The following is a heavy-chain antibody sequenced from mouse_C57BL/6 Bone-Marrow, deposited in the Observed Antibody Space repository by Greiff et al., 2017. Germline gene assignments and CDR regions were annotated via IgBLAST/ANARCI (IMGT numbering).Heavy chain of an antibody. D-gene: IGHD1-1*01. CDR3: APTVVATRYFDV. CDR1: GYTFTDYY. CDR2: INPNNGGT. J-gene: IGHJ1*03. V-gene: IGHV1-26*01. Sequence: EVQLVESGPELVKPGASVKISCKASGYTFTDYYMNWVKQSHGKSLEWIGDINPNNGGTSYNQQFKGKATLTVDKSSSTAYMELRSLTSEDSAVYYCAPTVVATRYFDVWGTGTTVTVSS.